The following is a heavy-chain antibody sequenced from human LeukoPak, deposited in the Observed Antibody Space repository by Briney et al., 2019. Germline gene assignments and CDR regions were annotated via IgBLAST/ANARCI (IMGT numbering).Heavy chain of an antibody. V-gene: IGHV3-48*03. CDR3: ARVRDYGGNSPIDY. J-gene: IGHJ4*02. CDR2: ISSSGSTI. CDR1: GFTFSSYE. D-gene: IGHD4-23*01. Sequence: GGSLRLSCAASGFTFSSYEMNWVRQAPGKGLEWVSYISSSGSTIYYADSVKGRFTISRENAKNSLYLQMNSLRGEDTGVYYCARVRDYGGNSPIDYWGQGTLVTVSS.